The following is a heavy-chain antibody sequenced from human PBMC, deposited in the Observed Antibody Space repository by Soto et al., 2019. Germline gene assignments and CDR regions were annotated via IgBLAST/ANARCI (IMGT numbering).Heavy chain of an antibody. CDR1: GYSFAGYW. CDR3: ARQIYDSDTGPNFQYYFDS. V-gene: IGHV5-10-1*01. D-gene: IGHD3-22*01. Sequence: GESLKISCKGSGYSFAGYWITWVRQKPGKGLEWMGRTDPIDSQTYYSPSFRGHVTISVTKSITTVFLQWSSLRASDTAMYYCARQIYDSDTGPNFQYYFDSWGQGTPVTVSS. CDR2: TDPIDSQT. J-gene: IGHJ4*02.